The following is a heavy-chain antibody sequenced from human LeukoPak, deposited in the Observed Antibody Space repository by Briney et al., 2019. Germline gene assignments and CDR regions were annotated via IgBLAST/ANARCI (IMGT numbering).Heavy chain of an antibody. CDR3: ARDDFLLLWFGELEGSFDY. CDR2: ITSSSTYT. Sequence: GGSLRLSCVVSGFTVYSYYISWVRQAPGKGLEWVSSITSSSTYTFYADSVKGRFTISRDNAKNSPYLQMNSLRAEDTAVYYCARDDFLLLWFGELEGSFDYWGQGTLVTVSS. CDR1: GFTVYSYY. J-gene: IGHJ4*02. V-gene: IGHV3-21*01. D-gene: IGHD3-10*01.